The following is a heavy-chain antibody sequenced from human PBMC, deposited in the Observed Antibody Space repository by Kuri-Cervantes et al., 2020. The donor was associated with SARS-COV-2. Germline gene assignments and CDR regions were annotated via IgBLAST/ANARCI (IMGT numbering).Heavy chain of an antibody. J-gene: IGHJ4*02. D-gene: IGHD2-15*01. CDR2: INHSGST. Sequence: GSLRLSCTASGFTFGAYAMSWIRQPPGKGLEWIGEINHSGSTNYNPSLKSRVTISVDTSKNQFSLKLSSVTAADTAVYYCARSVCSGGSCRLKGGRYYFDYWGQGTLVTVSS. CDR1: GFTFGAYA. CDR3: ARSVCSGGSCRLKGGRYYFDY. V-gene: IGHV4-34*01.